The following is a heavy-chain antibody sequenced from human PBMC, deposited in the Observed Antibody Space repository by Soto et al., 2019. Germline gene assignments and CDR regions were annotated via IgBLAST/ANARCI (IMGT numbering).Heavy chain of an antibody. J-gene: IGHJ5*02. D-gene: IGHD3-9*01. CDR1: GFTFSSYG. CDR3: AKDPDVHGRYFDWLLRPFDP. V-gene: IGHV3-30*18. CDR2: ISYDGSNK. Sequence: GGSLRLSCAASGFTFSSYGMHWVRQAPGKGLEWVAVISYDGSNKYYADSVKGRFTISRDNSKNTLYLQMNSLRAEDTAVYYCAKDPDVHGRYFDWLLRPFDPWGQGTLVTVSS.